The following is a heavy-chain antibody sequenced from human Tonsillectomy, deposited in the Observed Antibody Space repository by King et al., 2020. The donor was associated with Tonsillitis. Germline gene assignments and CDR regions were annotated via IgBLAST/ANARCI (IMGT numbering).Heavy chain of an antibody. CDR2: IHGGGRT. V-gene: IGHV3-66*01. CDR3: SKGELVSFYDFWTGQACYFDL. Sequence: VQLVESGGGLVQPGGSLRLSCAASGFTVTSTYMAWIRQAPGKGLEWVSIIHGGGRTFYPASVKGRFTISRDNSKNMLFLYINRLGVEDTAVYYCSKGELVSFYDFWTGQACYFDLGGQGTLVTVSS. CDR1: GFTVTSTY. D-gene: IGHD3-3*01. J-gene: IGHJ4*02.